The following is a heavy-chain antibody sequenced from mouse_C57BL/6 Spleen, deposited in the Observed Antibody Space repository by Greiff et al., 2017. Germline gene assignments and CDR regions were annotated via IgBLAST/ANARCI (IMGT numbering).Heavy chain of an antibody. D-gene: IGHD1-1*01. CDR3: ARNYGSSYAMDY. V-gene: IGHV2-5*01. J-gene: IGHJ4*01. CDR1: GFSLTSYG. CDR2: IWRGGST. Sequence: VQLMQSGPGLVQPSQRLSLTCTVSGFSLTSYGVHWVRQSPGQGLEWLGVIWRGGSTDYYAAFMSRLSITTDNSKSQVFLKMNSLQADDTAIYYCARNYGSSYAMDYWGQGTSVTVSS.